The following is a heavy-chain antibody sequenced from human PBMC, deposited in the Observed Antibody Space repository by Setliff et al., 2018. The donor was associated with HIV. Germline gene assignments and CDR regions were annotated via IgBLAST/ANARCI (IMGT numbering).Heavy chain of an antibody. Sequence: SETLSLTCTVSGGSFSSATYSWIWIRQPPGKGLEWVGSIYFSGSTYYNPSLKSRFTISRDNAKNSLYLQMNSLRAEDTAVYYCAREREGGYDDVFDIWGQGTMVTVSS. CDR3: AREREGGYDDVFDI. CDR1: GGSFSSATYS. J-gene: IGHJ3*02. CDR2: IYFSGST. V-gene: IGHV4-39*02. D-gene: IGHD6-13*01.